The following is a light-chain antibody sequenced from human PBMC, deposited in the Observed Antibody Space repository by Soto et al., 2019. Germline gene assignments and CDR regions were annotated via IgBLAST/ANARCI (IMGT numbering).Light chain of an antibody. CDR1: QGISNY. V-gene: IGKV1-16*02. CDR2: SAS. CDR3: QQYNSYPRT. J-gene: IGKJ1*01. Sequence: DIQMTQSPSSLSASVGDRVTITCRASQGISNYLAWCQQKRGKAPKSLIYSASSWQSGVTSKFSGSGSGTDFTITISILQPEDFATYYCQQYNSYPRTFGQGTKLEIK.